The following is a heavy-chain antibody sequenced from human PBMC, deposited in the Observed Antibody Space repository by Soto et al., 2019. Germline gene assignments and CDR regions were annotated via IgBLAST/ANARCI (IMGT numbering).Heavy chain of an antibody. CDR2: IYYSGST. Sequence: SETLSLTCTVSGASISTGGYYWSWIRQHPGKGLEWIGYIYYSGSTYYNPSLKSRVIMSVDTSKSQFSLKLSSVTAADTAVYYCARASVGGDYFDYRGQRPLVTVST. D-gene: IGHD3-16*01. CDR1: GASISTGGYY. J-gene: IGHJ4*02. V-gene: IGHV4-31*03. CDR3: ARASVGGDYFDY.